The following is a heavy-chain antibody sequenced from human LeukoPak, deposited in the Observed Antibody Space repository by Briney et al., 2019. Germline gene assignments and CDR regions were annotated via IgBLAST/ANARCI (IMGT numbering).Heavy chain of an antibody. J-gene: IGHJ4*02. V-gene: IGHV3-11*04. CDR2: ISSGSTI. Sequence: GGSLRLSCAASGFTFSDYYMSWIRQAPGKGLEWVSYISSGSTIYYADSVKGRFTISRDNAKNSLYLQMNSLRAEDTAVYYCARVWSSGYTKDYWGQGTLVTVSS. CDR1: GFTFSDYY. CDR3: ARVWSSGYTKDY. D-gene: IGHD3-22*01.